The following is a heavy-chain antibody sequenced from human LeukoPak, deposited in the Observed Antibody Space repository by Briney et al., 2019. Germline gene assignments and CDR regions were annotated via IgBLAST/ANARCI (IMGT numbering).Heavy chain of an antibody. V-gene: IGHV3-30*14. CDR3: ATYDTSGYFFAY. CDR1: GFTFSSYA. Sequence: GGSLRLSCAASGFTFSSYAMHWVRQAPGKGLEWVAVISYDGSNKYYADSVKGRFTISRDNSKNTLILQMNNLGAEDTAEYYCATYDTSGYFFAYWGQGTLVTVSS. J-gene: IGHJ4*02. D-gene: IGHD3-22*01. CDR2: ISYDGSNK.